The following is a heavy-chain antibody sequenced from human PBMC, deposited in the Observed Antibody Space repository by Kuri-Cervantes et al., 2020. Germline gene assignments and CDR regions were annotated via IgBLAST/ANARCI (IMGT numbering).Heavy chain of an antibody. D-gene: IGHD5-18*01. V-gene: IGHV3-30*03. CDR2: ISYDGSNK. CDR1: GFTFSSYG. Sequence: GESLKISCAASGFTFSSYGMHWVRQAPGKGLEWVAVISYDGSNKYYADSVKGRFTISRDNAKNSLYLQMNSLRAEDTAVYYCARGYSYGYVLGSDYWGQGTLVTVSS. J-gene: IGHJ4*02. CDR3: ARGYSYGYVLGSDY.